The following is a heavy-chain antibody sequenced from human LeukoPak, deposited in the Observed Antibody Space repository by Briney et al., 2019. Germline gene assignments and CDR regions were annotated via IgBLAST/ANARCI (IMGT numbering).Heavy chain of an antibody. J-gene: IGHJ5*02. CDR1: GGSISSGDYY. CDR3: AGGNWKSYNWFDP. D-gene: IGHD1-20*01. CDR2: IYYSGST. V-gene: IGHV4-31*03. Sequence: PSETLSLTCTVSGGSISSGDYYWSWIRQHPGKGLEWIGYIYYSGSTYYNPSLKSRVTISVDTSKSQFSLRLSSVTAADTAVYYCAGGNWKSYNWFDPWGQGTLVTVSS.